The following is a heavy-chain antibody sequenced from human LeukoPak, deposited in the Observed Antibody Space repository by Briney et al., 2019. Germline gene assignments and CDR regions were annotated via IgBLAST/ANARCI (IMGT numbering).Heavy chain of an antibody. V-gene: IGHV4-4*02. J-gene: IGHJ2*01. CDR1: GGSISSSNW. Sequence: PSETLSLTCTVPGGSISSSNWWSWVRQPPGKGLEWIGEIYHSGSTNYNPSLKSRVTISVDKSKNQFSLKLSSVTAADTAVYYCARGSGIAVAGIYWYFDLWGRGTLVTVSS. D-gene: IGHD6-19*01. CDR2: IYHSGST. CDR3: ARGSGIAVAGIYWYFDL.